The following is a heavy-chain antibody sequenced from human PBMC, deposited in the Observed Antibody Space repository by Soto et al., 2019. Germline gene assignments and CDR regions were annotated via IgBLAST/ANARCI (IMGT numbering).Heavy chain of an antibody. CDR1: GFTFSSYG. CDR2: ISYDGSNK. CDR3: AKDGEAGHFDY. V-gene: IGHV3-30*18. J-gene: IGHJ4*02. Sequence: QVQLVESGGGVVQPGRSLRLSCAASGFTFSSYGMHWVRQAPGKGLEWVAVISYDGSNKYYADSVKGRFTISRDNSKNTLYLQMNSLRAEDTAVYYCAKDGEAGHFDYWCQGTLVTVSS. D-gene: IGHD2-21*01.